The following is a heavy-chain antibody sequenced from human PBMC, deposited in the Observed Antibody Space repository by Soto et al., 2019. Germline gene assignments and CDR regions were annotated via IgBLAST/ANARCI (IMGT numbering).Heavy chain of an antibody. D-gene: IGHD6-13*01. CDR2: IDPSDSYT. Sequence: PGESLKISCKGSGYSFTSYWISWVRQMPGKGLEWMGRIDPSDSYTNYSPSFQGHVTISADKSISTAYLQWSSLRASDTAMYYCARHPRAGIAAAGGFDYWGQGTLGTVSS. V-gene: IGHV5-10-1*01. J-gene: IGHJ4*02. CDR3: ARHPRAGIAAAGGFDY. CDR1: GYSFTSYW.